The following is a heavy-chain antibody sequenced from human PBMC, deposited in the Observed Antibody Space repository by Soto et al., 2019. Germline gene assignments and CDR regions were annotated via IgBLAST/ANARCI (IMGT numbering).Heavy chain of an antibody. J-gene: IGHJ6*04. V-gene: IGHV4-4*02. CDR1: GASVTTTNW. CDR2: IFPSGRT. D-gene: IGHD4-17*01. Sequence: QVQLQESGPGLVKSSGTLSLTCAVSGASVTTTNWWSWVRQSPGRGMEWIGEIFPSGRTNSNPSLPSRVTLAPGKSKTHFSQKLSCVTASETAVYLCAKNFADYGDPEAPTSVGVWVKWTTVTVSP. CDR3: AKNFADYGDPEAPTSVGV.